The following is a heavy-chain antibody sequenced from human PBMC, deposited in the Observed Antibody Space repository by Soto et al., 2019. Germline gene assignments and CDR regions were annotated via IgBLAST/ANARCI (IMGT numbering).Heavy chain of an antibody. V-gene: IGHV1-18*01. D-gene: IGHD1-20*01. J-gene: IGHJ4*01. CDR2: INPKNGNT. CDR3: ARGGQRWITGTTYINYPLDF. CDR1: GYSFTDYY. Sequence: QVHLVQSGAEVKKPGASVRVSCKASGYSFTDYYVSWVRQAPGQGLEWMGWINPKNGNTKYAQTVAGRVTMTTDTSTATAYMEVRSLRSDDTAMYYCARGGQRWITGTTYINYPLDFWGPGTVVSVSS.